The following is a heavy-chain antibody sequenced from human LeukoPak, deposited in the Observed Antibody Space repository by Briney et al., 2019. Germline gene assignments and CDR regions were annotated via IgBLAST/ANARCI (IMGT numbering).Heavy chain of an antibody. CDR2: IYYSGST. Sequence: SQTLSLTCTVSGGSISSGDYYWSWIRQPPGKGLEWIGYIYYSGSTYYNPSLKSRVTISVDTSKNQFSLKLSSVTAADTAVYYCARVPGGGRFLEWLGFDYRGQGTLVTVSS. D-gene: IGHD3-3*01. J-gene: IGHJ4*02. V-gene: IGHV4-30-4*08. CDR1: GGSISSGDYY. CDR3: ARVPGGGRFLEWLGFDY.